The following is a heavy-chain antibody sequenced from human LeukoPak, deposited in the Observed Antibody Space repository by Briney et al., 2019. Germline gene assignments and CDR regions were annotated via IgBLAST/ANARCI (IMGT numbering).Heavy chain of an antibody. J-gene: IGHJ4*02. CDR1: GFTFSSYE. CDR2: ISYDGGDK. CDR3: ARSWKLLQNFDS. V-gene: IGHV3-30*04. Sequence: GGSLRLSCAASGFTFSSYEMNWVRQAPGKGLEGVAVISYDGGDKFYADSVKGRFTISRDNSKNTLYLQMNNLRTEDTAVYFCARSWKLLQNFDSWGQGTLVTVSS. D-gene: IGHD1-26*01.